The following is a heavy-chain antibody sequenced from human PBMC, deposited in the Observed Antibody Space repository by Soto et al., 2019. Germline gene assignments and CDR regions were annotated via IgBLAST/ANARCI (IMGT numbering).Heavy chain of an antibody. D-gene: IGHD2-8*01. V-gene: IGHV6-1*01. J-gene: IGHJ5*01. CDR2: TYYRSNWYT. CDR3: ARLIGNSWLDS. CDR1: GDSVSTNSAT. Sequence: QLHLQQSGPGLVKPSQTLSLTCAISGDSVSTNSATWDWIRQSPSRGLEWLGRTYYRSNWYTDSAVSGECRITITPDTSNNQLSLQLNSVTPDDTAVYYCARLIGNSWLDSWGQGTLVTVSS.